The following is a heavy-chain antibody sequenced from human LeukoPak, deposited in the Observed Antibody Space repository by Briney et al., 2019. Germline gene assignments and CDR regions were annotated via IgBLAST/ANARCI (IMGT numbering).Heavy chain of an antibody. CDR2: VYYSGST. Sequence: PSETLSLTCTVSGGSISSYYWCWIRKPPGQGLERIGYVYYSGSTNYNPSLNSRVTISVDTSKNQSSLKLSSVTAADTAVYYCARHSTTWYYFDYWGQGTLVTVSS. V-gene: IGHV4-59*01. CDR3: ARHSTTWYYFDY. D-gene: IGHD6-13*01. CDR1: GGSISSYY. J-gene: IGHJ4*02.